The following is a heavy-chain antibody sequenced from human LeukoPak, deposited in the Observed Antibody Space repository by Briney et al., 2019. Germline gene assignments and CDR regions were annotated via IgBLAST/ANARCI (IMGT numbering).Heavy chain of an antibody. CDR2: IYYSGNT. D-gene: IGHD6-13*01. J-gene: IGHJ4*02. CDR1: GDSVSSSSYS. V-gene: IGHV4-39*01. Sequence: SETLCLTCSVSGDSVSSSSYSWGWIRQSPGKGLEWIGNIYYSGNTDSNPSLKSRVTILVDTSKNEFSLKLSSVTAGDTAVYYCATLTGSTDYWGQGTLVTVSS. CDR3: ATLTGSTDY.